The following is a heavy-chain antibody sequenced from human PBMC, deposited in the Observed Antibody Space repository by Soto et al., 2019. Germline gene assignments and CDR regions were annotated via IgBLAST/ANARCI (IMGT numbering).Heavy chain of an antibody. CDR3: ARPTSTGTTSGYYFDY. CDR1: GGTFSSYP. Sequence: SVKVSCKASGGTFSSYPISWVRQAPGQGLEWMGRIIPILDITDYAQRFQGRVTDKSTSTAYMELSSLSSDDTAVYYCARPTSTGTTSGYYFDYWGQGTLVTVSS. J-gene: IGHJ4*02. V-gene: IGHV1-69*02. D-gene: IGHD1-7*01. CDR2: IIPILDIT.